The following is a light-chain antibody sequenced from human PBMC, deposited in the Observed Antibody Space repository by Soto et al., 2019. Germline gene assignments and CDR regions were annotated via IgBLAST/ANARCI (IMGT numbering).Light chain of an antibody. V-gene: IGKV1-9*01. Sequence: DIQLTQSPSFLSASVGDIVTITCRASQGISSYLAWYQQKPGKAPKLLLYAASTLQSGVPSRFSGSGSGTEVTLTISSLQPEDFATYYCQQLNSFGPGTKVHIK. CDR3: QQLNS. CDR1: QGISSY. J-gene: IGKJ3*01. CDR2: AAS.